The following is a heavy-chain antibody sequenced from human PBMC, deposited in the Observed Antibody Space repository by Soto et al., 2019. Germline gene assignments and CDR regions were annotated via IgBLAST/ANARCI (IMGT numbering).Heavy chain of an antibody. J-gene: IGHJ4*02. CDR3: ARGGRNYYDSSGAVDY. Sequence: QVQLQQWGAGLLKPSETLSLTCAVYGGSFSGYYWSWLRQPPGKGLEWIGEINHSGSTNYNPSRRRRVTISLDTSKNQFSLRLSSVTAADTALYYCARGGRNYYDSSGAVDYCGQGTLVTVSS. D-gene: IGHD3-22*01. CDR2: INHSGST. CDR1: GGSFSGYY. V-gene: IGHV4-34*01.